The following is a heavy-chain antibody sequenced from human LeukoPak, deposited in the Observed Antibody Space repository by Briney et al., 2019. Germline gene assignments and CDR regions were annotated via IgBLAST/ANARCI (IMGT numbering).Heavy chain of an antibody. Sequence: SETLSLTCTVSGGSISSYYWSWIRQPPGKGLEWIGYIYYSGSTNYNPSLKSRVTISVDTSKNQFSLKLSSVTAADTAVYYCARNGLFGYYYYGMDVWGQGTTVTVSS. J-gene: IGHJ6*02. CDR1: GGSISSYY. V-gene: IGHV4-59*08. CDR3: ARNGLFGYYYYGMDV. D-gene: IGHD3-10*02. CDR2: IYYSGST.